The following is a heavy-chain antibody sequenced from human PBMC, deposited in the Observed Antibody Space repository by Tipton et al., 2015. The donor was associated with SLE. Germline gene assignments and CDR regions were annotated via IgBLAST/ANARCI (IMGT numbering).Heavy chain of an antibody. CDR1: GGSISGYY. V-gene: IGHV4-34*01. CDR2: INHSGST. D-gene: IGHD2-2*01. Sequence: TLSLTCTVSGGSISGYYWSWIRQPPGKGLEWIGEINHSGSTNYNPSLKSRVTISVDTSKNQFSLKLSSVTAADTAVYYCARRSRGAFDIWGQGTMVTVS. CDR3: ARRSRGAFDI. J-gene: IGHJ3*02.